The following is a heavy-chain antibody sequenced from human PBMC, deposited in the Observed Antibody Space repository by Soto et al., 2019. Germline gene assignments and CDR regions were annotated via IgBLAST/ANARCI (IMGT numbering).Heavy chain of an antibody. V-gene: IGHV4-34*01. CDR2: INHSGST. CDR1: GGSFSGYY. Sequence: SETLSLTCAVYGGSFSGYYWSWIRQPPGKGLEWIGEINHSGSTNYNPSLKSRVTISVDTSKNQFSLKLSSVTAADTAVYYCARGKKTNSYYDFWSGYYTGGAFDIWGQGTMVTVS. J-gene: IGHJ3*02. D-gene: IGHD3-3*01. CDR3: ARGKKTNSYYDFWSGYYTGGAFDI.